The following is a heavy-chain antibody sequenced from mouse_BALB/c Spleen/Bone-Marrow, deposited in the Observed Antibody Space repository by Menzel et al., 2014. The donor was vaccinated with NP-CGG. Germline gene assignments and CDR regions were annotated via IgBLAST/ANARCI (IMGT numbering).Heavy chain of an antibody. CDR3: ARVKGFVYVWFAY. CDR2: INPSTGYT. D-gene: IGHD3-3*01. Sequence: VQLQESGAELAKTGASVKMSCKASGYTLTSYWMHWVKQRPGQGLEWIGYINPSTGYTEYNKKFKDKAKLTADKSSSTAYMQLISLTSEDSAVYYCARVKGFVYVWFAYWGQGTLVTVSA. CDR1: GYTLTSYW. V-gene: IGHV1-7*01. J-gene: IGHJ3*01.